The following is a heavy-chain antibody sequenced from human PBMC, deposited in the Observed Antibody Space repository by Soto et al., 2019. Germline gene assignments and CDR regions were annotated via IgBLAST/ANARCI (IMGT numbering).Heavy chain of an antibody. CDR1: GFSFSTYA. V-gene: IGHV3-30-3*01. J-gene: IGHJ4*02. CDR2: ISDDGNTK. CDR3: AGSYFYDSGGYYPFDY. Sequence: GGSLRLSCAASGFSFSTYAMYWVRQAPGRGLEWVAVISDDGNTKYYADSVKGRFTISRDNSRNTLYLQIYSLRTEDAAVYYCAGSYFYDSGGYYPFDYWGQGTLVTVSS. D-gene: IGHD3-22*01.